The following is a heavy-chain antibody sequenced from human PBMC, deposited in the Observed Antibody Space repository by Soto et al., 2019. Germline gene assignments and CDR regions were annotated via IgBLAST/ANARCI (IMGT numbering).Heavy chain of an antibody. J-gene: IGHJ4*02. D-gene: IGHD2-21*01. CDR2: ISSSSSYT. Sequence: GGSLRLSCAASGFTFSDYYMSWIRQAPGKGLEWVSYISSSSSYTKYADSVRGRFTISRDNAKNSPCLQMTSLRAEDTAVYYCARVGSQNIYYFDYWGQGIPVTVSS. V-gene: IGHV3-11*06. CDR1: GFTFSDYY. CDR3: ARVGSQNIYYFDY.